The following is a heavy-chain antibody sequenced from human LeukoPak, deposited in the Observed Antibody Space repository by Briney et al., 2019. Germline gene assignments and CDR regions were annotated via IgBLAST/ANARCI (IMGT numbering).Heavy chain of an antibody. D-gene: IGHD3-9*01. Sequence: ASVKVSCKAFGYTFTSNYMHWVRQAPGQGPEWMGVISPSGGSTTYAQKFQGRVTLTRDMSTSTDYLELSSLRSEDTAVYYCARALPRYFDWLFQRGYYFDYWGQGTLVTVSS. V-gene: IGHV1-46*01. J-gene: IGHJ4*02. CDR2: ISPSGGST. CDR3: ARALPRYFDWLFQRGYYFDY. CDR1: GYTFTSNY.